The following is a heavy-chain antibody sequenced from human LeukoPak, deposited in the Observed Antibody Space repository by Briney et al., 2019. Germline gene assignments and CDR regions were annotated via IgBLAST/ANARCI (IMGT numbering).Heavy chain of an antibody. D-gene: IGHD1-1*01. V-gene: IGHV1-2*02. CDR1: GYTFTGHY. J-gene: IGHJ4*02. Sequence: ASVKVSCKASGYTFTGHYMHWVRQAPGQGLEWMGWINPNSGGTNYAQKFQGGVTMTRDTSINTAFMELSRLRSDDTAVYYCARDRHWNQGNFDYWGQGTLVTVSS. CDR2: INPNSGGT. CDR3: ARDRHWNQGNFDY.